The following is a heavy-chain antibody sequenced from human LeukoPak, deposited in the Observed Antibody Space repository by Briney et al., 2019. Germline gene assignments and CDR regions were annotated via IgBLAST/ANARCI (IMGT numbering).Heavy chain of an antibody. V-gene: IGHV4-39*01. Sequence: SETLSLTCTVSVGSISSSSYYWGWIRQAPGKGLEWIGTICYGGSTYYNPSLKSRVTISVDTSKNQLSLKLSSVTAADTAVYYCTRHEYYGLEGGFDYWGQGTLVTVSS. D-gene: IGHD3-10*01. CDR1: VGSISSSSYY. CDR2: ICYGGST. CDR3: TRHEYYGLEGGFDY. J-gene: IGHJ4*02.